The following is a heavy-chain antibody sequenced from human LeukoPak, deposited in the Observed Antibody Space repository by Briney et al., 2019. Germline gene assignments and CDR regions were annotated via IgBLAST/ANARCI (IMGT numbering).Heavy chain of an antibody. V-gene: IGHV3-7*01. Sequence: GGSLRLSCAASGFTRSSYSMSWVRQAPGKGLEWVANIKQDGSEKYYVDSVKGRFTISRDNAKNSLYLQMNSLRAEDTAVYYCARIAAAGFDYWGQGTLVTVSS. J-gene: IGHJ4*02. D-gene: IGHD6-13*01. CDR3: ARIAAAGFDY. CDR2: IKQDGSEK. CDR1: GFTRSSYS.